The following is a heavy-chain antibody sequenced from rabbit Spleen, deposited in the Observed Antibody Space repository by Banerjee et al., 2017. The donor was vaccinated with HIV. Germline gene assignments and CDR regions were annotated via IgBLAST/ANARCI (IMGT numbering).Heavy chain of an antibody. V-gene: IGHV1S40*01. J-gene: IGHJ4*01. Sequence: QSLEESGGDLVKPGASLTLTCTASGFDLSSYYYMCWVRQAPGKGLEWIGYIDPVFGITYYANWVNGRFSISRENAQNTVFLQMTSLTAADTATYFCARDLAAVSGWNLYLWGQGTLVTVS. D-gene: IGHD8-1*01. CDR3: ARDLAAVSGWNLYL. CDR2: IDPVFGIT. CDR1: GFDLSSYYY.